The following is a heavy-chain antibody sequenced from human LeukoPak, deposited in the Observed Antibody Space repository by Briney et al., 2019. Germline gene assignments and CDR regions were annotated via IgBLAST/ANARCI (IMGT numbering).Heavy chain of an antibody. CDR3: ARLGEGIYGSGSSSWYFGY. J-gene: IGHJ4*02. V-gene: IGHV1-18*04. Sequence: GASVKVSRKASGYTFTSYGISWVRQAPGQGLEWMGWISAYNGNTNYAQKLQGRVTMTTDTSTSTAYMELRSLRSDDTAAYYCARLGEGIYGSGSSSWYFGYWGQGTLVTVSS. CDR2: ISAYNGNT. D-gene: IGHD3-10*01. CDR1: GYTFTSYG.